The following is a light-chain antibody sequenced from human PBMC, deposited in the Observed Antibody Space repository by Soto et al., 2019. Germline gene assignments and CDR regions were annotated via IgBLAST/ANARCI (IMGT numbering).Light chain of an antibody. J-gene: IGLJ2*01. V-gene: IGLV3-21*02. CDR1: NIGRKS. CDR2: DDS. CDR3: QLWDSNSDPVV. Sequence: SYELTQPPSVSVSPGQTARITCGGTNIGRKSVHWYQQKPGQAPVVVVYDDSDRPSGIPERVSGSNSGNTAALTISRVEAGDEADDYCQLWDSNSDPVVFGGGTKLTVL.